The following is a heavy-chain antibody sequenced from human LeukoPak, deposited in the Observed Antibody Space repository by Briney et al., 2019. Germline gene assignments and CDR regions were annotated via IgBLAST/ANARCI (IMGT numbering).Heavy chain of an antibody. V-gene: IGHV4-34*01. D-gene: IGHD3-22*01. Sequence: SETLSLTCAVYGGSFSDYYWSWIRQPPGKGLEWIGEINHSGSTNYNPSLKSRVTMSVDTSKNQFSLKLSSVTAADSAVYYCARGPSDSSGYDDAFDIWGQGTMVTVSS. J-gene: IGHJ3*02. CDR3: ARGPSDSSGYDDAFDI. CDR2: INHSGST. CDR1: GGSFSDYY.